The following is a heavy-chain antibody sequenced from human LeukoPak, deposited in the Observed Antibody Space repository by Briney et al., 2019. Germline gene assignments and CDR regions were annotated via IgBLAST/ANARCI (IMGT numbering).Heavy chain of an antibody. CDR3: AREASSGGYGAPFDY. Sequence: GGSLRLSCVASGFSVSRNYMSWDRQAPGKGLEWVSVIYSGGSTYYADSVKGRFTISRDNSTNTLYPQMNSLRAEDTAVYYCAREASSGGYGAPFDYCGQGTLVTVSS. J-gene: IGHJ4*02. CDR1: GFSVSRNY. CDR2: IYSGGST. D-gene: IGHD5-12*01. V-gene: IGHV3-53*01.